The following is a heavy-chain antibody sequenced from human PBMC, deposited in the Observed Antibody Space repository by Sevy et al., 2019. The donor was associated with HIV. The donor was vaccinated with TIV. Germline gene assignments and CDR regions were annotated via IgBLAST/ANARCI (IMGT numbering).Heavy chain of an antibody. CDR1: GFTFSSFA. CDR2: LSYDGSSK. CDR3: AILGVDCVSTNCYGMRSLSFDF. J-gene: IGHJ4*02. D-gene: IGHD2-2*01. V-gene: IGHV3-30-3*01. Sequence: GGSLRLSCAASGFTFSSFAMHWVRPAPGKGLEWVAVLSYDGSSKHYPDSVKGRFTISRDNAKNTLYLQMNRLRPEDTAVYFCAILGVDCVSTNCYGMRSLSFDFWGQGTLVTVSS.